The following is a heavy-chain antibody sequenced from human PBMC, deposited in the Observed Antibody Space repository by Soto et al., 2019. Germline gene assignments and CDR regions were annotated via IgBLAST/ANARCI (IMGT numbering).Heavy chain of an antibody. CDR1: GGSIISSSNP. V-gene: IGHV4-39*07. Sequence: SETLSLTCTVSGGSIISSSNPWGWIRQPPGKGLEWIGKIYYSGNTNYNPSLKSRVTISVDTSKNQFSLKLSSVTAADTAVYYCARGPSGWIWNYVEGGHLVDYWGQGTLVTVSS. CDR2: IYYSGNT. D-gene: IGHD1-7*01. CDR3: ARGPSGWIWNYVEGGHLVDY. J-gene: IGHJ4*02.